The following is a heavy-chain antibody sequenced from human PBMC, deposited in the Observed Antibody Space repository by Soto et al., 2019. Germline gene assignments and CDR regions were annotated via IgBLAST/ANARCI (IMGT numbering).Heavy chain of an antibody. D-gene: IGHD1-26*01. V-gene: IGHV3-30*04. J-gene: IGHJ4*02. CDR2: VSRDGSHK. CDR3: ARSRNSAVADSFDF. Sequence: GGSLRLSCAASCFSFRNYAIHWVRQAPGKGLEWVAVVSRDGSHKYYLDSVKGRFTISRDNSKDTVNLLMNSLRDDDSAMYYCARSRNSAVADSFDFWGQGTLVTVSS. CDR1: CFSFRNYA.